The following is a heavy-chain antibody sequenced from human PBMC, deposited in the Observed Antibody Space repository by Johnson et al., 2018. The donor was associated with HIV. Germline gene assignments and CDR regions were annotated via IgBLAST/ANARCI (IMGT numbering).Heavy chain of an antibody. CDR2: FSYDGSDK. Sequence: QVQLVESGGGLVKPGGSLRLSCAASGFSFSSYTLHWVRQAPGKGLEWVAVFSYDGSDKYYADSVKGRFTISRDTSKNTLYLQMNSLRAEDTAVYYCARENNWNYEEYGFDIWGQGTMVTVSS. D-gene: IGHD1-7*01. CDR3: ARENNWNYEEYGFDI. V-gene: IGHV3-30*04. CDR1: GFSFSSYT. J-gene: IGHJ3*02.